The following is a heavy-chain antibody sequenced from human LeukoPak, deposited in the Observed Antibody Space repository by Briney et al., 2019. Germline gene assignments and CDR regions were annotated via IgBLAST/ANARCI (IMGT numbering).Heavy chain of an antibody. Sequence: GGSLRLSCAASGFTFSSYAIHWVRQAPGKGLEWVAVISYDGGNKYYADSVKGRFTISRDNSKNTLYLQMNSLRAEDTAVYYCARDLGVGYFDYWGQGTLVTVSS. CDR3: ARDLGVGYFDY. CDR2: ISYDGGNK. D-gene: IGHD1-26*01. CDR1: GFTFSSYA. V-gene: IGHV3-30-3*01. J-gene: IGHJ4*02.